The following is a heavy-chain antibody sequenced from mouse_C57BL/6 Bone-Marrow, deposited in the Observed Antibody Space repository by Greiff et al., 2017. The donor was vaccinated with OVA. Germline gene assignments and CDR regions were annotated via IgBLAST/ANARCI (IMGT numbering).Heavy chain of an antibody. Sequence: VQLQQSGPELVKPGASVKISCKASGYSFTGYYMNWVKQSPEKSLEWIGEINPSTGGTTYNQKFKAKATLTVDKSSSTAYMQLKSLTSEDSAVYYCERWRVIAAVPYCDYWGQGTTLTVSS. CDR1: GYSFTGYY. D-gene: IGHD1-1*01. CDR2: INPSTGGT. V-gene: IGHV1-42*01. J-gene: IGHJ2*01. CDR3: ERWRVIAAVPYCDY.